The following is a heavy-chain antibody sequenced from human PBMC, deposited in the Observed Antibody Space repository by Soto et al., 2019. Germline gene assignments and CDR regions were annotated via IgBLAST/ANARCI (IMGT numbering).Heavy chain of an antibody. CDR2: IIPFFGTS. J-gene: IGHJ3*02. Sequence: QVHLVQSGAEVKKPGSSVKVSCKASGGNFRSESINWVRQAPGQGLEWMGGIIPFFGTSDYAQKFQGRLTXXXXXSXXXXXXXXXXXXXXXTXXXXXXXGHEFGGNSDAYDIWGQGTMVIV. V-gene: IGHV1-69*05. D-gene: IGHD2-21*02. CDR3: XXGHEFGGNSDAYDI. CDR1: GGNFRSES.